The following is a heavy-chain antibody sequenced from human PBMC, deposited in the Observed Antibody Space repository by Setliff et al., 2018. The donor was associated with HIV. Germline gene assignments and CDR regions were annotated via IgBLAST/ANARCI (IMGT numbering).Heavy chain of an antibody. D-gene: IGHD4-17*01. Sequence: PSETLSLTCTVSNVSINSYYWSWIRQPAGRALEWIGRIYSSGSTNYNPSLKSRVKMSIDTSKNQFSLKLTSVTAADTAVYYCARSRPSLRAFDIWGQGTMVTVSS. CDR3: ARSRPSLRAFDI. CDR1: NVSINSYY. V-gene: IGHV4-4*07. CDR2: IYSSGST. J-gene: IGHJ3*02.